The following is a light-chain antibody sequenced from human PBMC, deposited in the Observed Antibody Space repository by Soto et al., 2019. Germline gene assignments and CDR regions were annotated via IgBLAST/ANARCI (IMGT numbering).Light chain of an antibody. CDR2: EVG. CDR3: SPYTGRHPFG. Sequence: QSALTQPASVSGSPGQSITISCTGTSSDVGGYNYVSWYQQHPGKAPKLMIYEVGNRPSGVSNRFSASKSGNTASLTISGPQAEEEGDYFLSPYTGRHPFGFGGGTKLTVL. J-gene: IGLJ2*01. V-gene: IGLV2-14*01. CDR1: SSDVGGYNY.